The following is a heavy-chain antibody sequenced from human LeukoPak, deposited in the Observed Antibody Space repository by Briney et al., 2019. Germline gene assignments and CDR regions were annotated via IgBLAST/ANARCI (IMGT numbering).Heavy chain of an antibody. CDR3: ARQRYSYGHVWSFDY. CDR1: GGSISSYY. D-gene: IGHD5-18*01. Sequence: PSETLSLTCTVSGGSISSYYWSWIRQPPGKGLEWIGYIYYSGSTNYNPSLKSRVTISVDTSKNQFSLKLSSVTAADTAVYYCARQRYSYGHVWSFDYWGQGTLVTVSS. CDR2: IYYSGST. J-gene: IGHJ4*02. V-gene: IGHV4-59*08.